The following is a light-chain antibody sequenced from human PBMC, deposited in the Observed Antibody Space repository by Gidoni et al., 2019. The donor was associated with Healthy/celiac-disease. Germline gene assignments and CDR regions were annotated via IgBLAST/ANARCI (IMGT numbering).Light chain of an antibody. CDR1: SSDVGGYNS. Sequence: QSALTQPASVPGSPAQSLAIPCTGTSSDVGGYNSVSWYQHHPGKAPTLMSYHVSNRPSGVSNRFSGSKSGNTASLTISGLQAEDEADYYCSSYTSSGTPKYVFGTGTKVTVL. CDR3: SSYTSSGTPKYV. J-gene: IGLJ1*01. V-gene: IGLV2-14*03. CDR2: HVS.